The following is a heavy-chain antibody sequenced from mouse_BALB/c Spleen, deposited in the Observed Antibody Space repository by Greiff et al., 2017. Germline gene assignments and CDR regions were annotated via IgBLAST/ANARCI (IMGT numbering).Heavy chain of an antibody. D-gene: IGHD2-3*01. CDR1: GDSITSGY. CDR3: ARHYDGYYYFDY. V-gene: IGHV3-8*02. Sequence: EVKLMESGPSLVKPSQTLSLTCSVTGDSITSGYWNWIRKFPGNKLEYMGYISYSGSTYYNPSLKSRISITRDTSKNQYYLQLNSVTTEDTATYYCARHYDGYYYFDYWGQGTTLTVSS. J-gene: IGHJ2*01. CDR2: ISYSGST.